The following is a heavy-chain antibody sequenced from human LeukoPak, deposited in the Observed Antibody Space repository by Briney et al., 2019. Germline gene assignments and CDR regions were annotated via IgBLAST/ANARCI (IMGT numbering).Heavy chain of an antibody. D-gene: IGHD2-15*01. CDR3: ARDGYCSGGSCYFLAPFDY. CDR1: GYTFTSYG. Sequence: GASVKVSCKASGYTFTSYGISWVRQGPGRGLEWVGWFSAYNGNTNYAQKLQGRVTMTTDTSTSTAYMALRSLRSDDTAVYYCARDGYCSGGSCYFLAPFDYWGQGTLVTVSS. V-gene: IGHV1-18*01. CDR2: FSAYNGNT. J-gene: IGHJ4*02.